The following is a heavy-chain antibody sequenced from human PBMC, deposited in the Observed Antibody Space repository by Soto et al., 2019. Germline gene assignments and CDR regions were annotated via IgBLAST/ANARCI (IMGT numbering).Heavy chain of an antibody. CDR1: GFTFSSYA. CDR3: AKVYLPGWFLWPTWFDP. D-gene: IGHD3-3*01. CDR2: ISGSGGST. V-gene: IGHV3-23*01. Sequence: GGSLRLSCAASGFTFSSYAMSWVRQAPGKGLEWVSAISGSGGSTYYADSVKGRFTISRDNSKNTLYLQMNGLRAEDTAVYYCAKVYLPGWFLWPTWFDPWGQGALVPVSS. J-gene: IGHJ5*02.